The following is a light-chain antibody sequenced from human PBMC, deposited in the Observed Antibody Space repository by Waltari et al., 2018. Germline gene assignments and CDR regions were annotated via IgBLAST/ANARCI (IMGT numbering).Light chain of an antibody. Sequence: QLVLTQSPSASASLGASVKLTCTLSSGHSTYAIAWHQQQPEKGPRYLMKLNSDGTYTKGDGFPVRFSGSSSGAERYLTISSLQSEDAADYYCQAWGTGIVFGTGTKVTVL. CDR1: SGHSTYA. CDR3: QAWGTGIV. J-gene: IGLJ1*01. V-gene: IGLV4-69*01. CDR2: LNSDGTY.